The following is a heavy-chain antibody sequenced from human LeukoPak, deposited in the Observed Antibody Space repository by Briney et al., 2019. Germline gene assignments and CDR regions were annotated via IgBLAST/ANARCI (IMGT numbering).Heavy chain of an antibody. J-gene: IGHJ5*02. CDR1: GGSISSYY. V-gene: IGHV4-59*12. D-gene: IGHD3-10*01. Sequence: PSETLSLTCTVSGGSISSYYWSWIRQPPGKGLEWIGYIYYSGSTNYNPSLKSRVTISVDTSKNQFSLKLSSVTAADTAVYYCARGNLWFGELLYREYNWFDPWGQGTLVTVSS. CDR2: IYYSGST. CDR3: ARGNLWFGELLYREYNWFDP.